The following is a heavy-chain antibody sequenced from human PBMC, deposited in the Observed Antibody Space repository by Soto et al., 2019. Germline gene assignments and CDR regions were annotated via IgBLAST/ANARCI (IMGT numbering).Heavy chain of an antibody. J-gene: IGHJ3*02. CDR2: ISYDGTNK. CDR3: AKVLSIIVADSFDI. D-gene: IGHD3-22*01. CDR1: GFTFSNYD. Sequence: QVQLVESGGGVVQPGRSLRLSCAASGFTFSNYDMHWVRQAPGKGLEWVAIISYDGTNKYYADSVKGRFTISRDNSKNTLSLQMNSLRAEDTAVYYCAKVLSIIVADSFDIWGQGTMLTVSS. V-gene: IGHV3-30*18.